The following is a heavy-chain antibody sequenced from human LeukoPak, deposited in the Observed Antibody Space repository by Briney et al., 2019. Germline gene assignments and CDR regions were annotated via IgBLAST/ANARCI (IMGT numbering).Heavy chain of an antibody. D-gene: IGHD3-3*01. J-gene: IGHJ5*02. V-gene: IGHV3-11*04. Sequence: AGGSLRLSCAASGFTFSAYHMSWIRQAPGKGLEWLSYVTGSGSDISYADSVKGRFTISRDNAKNSLYLQMNSLRAEDTAVYYCAGESLYYDFWSGYYSPGNNWFDPWGQGTLVTVSS. CDR1: GFTFSAYH. CDR2: VTGSGSDI. CDR3: AGESLYYDFWSGYYSPGNNWFDP.